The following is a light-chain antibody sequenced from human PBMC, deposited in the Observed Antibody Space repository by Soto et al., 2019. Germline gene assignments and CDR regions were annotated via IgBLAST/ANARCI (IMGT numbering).Light chain of an antibody. J-gene: IGKJ4*01. Sequence: AIQMTQSPSSLSASVGDRVTITCRASKGIGNDVGWYQQKPGKAPKLLIVAASSLQSGVQSRFSGSGSGTDFNLTISSLQPEDLATYYCLQDSNYPLTFGGGTKVEIK. V-gene: IGKV1-6*01. CDR2: AAS. CDR3: LQDSNYPLT. CDR1: KGIGND.